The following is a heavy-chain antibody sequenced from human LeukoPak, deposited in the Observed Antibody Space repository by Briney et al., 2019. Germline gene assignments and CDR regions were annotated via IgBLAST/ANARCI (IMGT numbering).Heavy chain of an antibody. CDR3: ARQGYSAYEILDY. D-gene: IGHD5-12*01. CDR2: IYYSGST. V-gene: IGHV4-59*08. Sequence: PSETLSLTCTVSGGSISSYYWSWIRQPPGNGLEWIGYIYYSGSTNYSPSLKSRVTISVDTSKNQFSLKLSSVTAADTAVYYCARQGYSAYEILDYWGQGTLVTVSS. CDR1: GGSISSYY. J-gene: IGHJ4*02.